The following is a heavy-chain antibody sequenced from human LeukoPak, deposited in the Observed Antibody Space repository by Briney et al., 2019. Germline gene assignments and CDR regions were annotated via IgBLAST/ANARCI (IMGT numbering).Heavy chain of an antibody. CDR3: ARVVYDFWSGYLHNWFDP. D-gene: IGHD3-3*01. CDR2: ISAYNGNT. V-gene: IGHV1-18*01. CDR1: GYTFTSYG. Sequence: ASVKVSCKASGYTFTSYGISWVRQAPGQGLEGRGWISAYNGNTNYAQKLQGRVTMTTDTSTSTAYMELRSLRSDDTAVYYCARVVYDFWSGYLHNWFDPWGQGTLVTVSS. J-gene: IGHJ5*02.